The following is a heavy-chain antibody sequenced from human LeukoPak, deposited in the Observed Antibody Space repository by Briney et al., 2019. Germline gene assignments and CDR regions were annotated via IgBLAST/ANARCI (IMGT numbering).Heavy chain of an antibody. CDR2: ISGSGGST. CDR3: AKGDGFGELPFYFDY. Sequence: GGSLRLSCAASGVTFSTHWMSWVRQAPGKGLEWVSAISGSGGSTYYADSVKGRFTISRDNSKNTLYLQMNSLRAEDTAVYYCAKGDGFGELPFYFDYWGQGTLVTVSS. J-gene: IGHJ4*02. V-gene: IGHV3-23*01. D-gene: IGHD3-10*01. CDR1: GVTFSTHW.